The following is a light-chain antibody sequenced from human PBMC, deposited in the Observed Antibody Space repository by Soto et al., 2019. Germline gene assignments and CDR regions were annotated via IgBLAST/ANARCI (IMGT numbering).Light chain of an antibody. Sequence: EIVLTQSPATLSLSPGERATLSCRASQSVSSNLAWYQQKPGQAPRLLIYDASNRATGIPARFSGSGSGTDFTLIISSLEPEDFAVYYCQQRSNWPPLTFGGGTKVDIK. CDR1: QSVSSN. V-gene: IGKV3-11*01. J-gene: IGKJ4*01. CDR3: QQRSNWPPLT. CDR2: DAS.